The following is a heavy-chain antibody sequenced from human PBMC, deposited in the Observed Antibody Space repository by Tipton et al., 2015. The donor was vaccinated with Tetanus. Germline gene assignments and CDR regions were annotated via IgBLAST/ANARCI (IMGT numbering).Heavy chain of an antibody. Sequence: SLRLSCAASGFTFSSHWMNWVRQAPGKGLEWLSSIRSTSSYIYYSDSVKGRFTVSRDNSKNTLYLEMNSLRAEDTAVYYCARVGISQNAYSYVYHGLDVWGQGTTVTVSS. J-gene: IGHJ6*02. CDR3: ARVGISQNAYSYVYHGLDV. V-gene: IGHV3-21*01. CDR2: IRSTSSYI. D-gene: IGHD5-18*01. CDR1: GFTFSSHW.